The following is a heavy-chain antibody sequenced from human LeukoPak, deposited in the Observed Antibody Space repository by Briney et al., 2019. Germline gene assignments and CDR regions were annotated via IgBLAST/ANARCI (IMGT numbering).Heavy chain of an antibody. CDR1: GGTFSSYA. J-gene: IGHJ4*02. Sequence: GASVKVSCKASGGTFSSYAISWVRQAPGQGLEWMGGIIPIFGTANYAQKFQGRVTITADKSTSTAYMELSSLRSEDTAVYYCAREVPYDTSRYYQPFDYRGQGTLVTVSS. CDR2: IIPIFGTA. D-gene: IGHD3-22*01. V-gene: IGHV1-69*06. CDR3: AREVPYDTSRYYQPFDY.